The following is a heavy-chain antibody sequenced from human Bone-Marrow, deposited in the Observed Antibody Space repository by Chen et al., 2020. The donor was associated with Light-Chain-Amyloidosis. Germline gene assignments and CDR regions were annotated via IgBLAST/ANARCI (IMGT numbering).Heavy chain of an antibody. CDR3: ARRRDGYNFDY. CDR2: IYPDDSDA. V-gene: IGHV5-51*01. CDR1: GYPFPNYW. Sequence: EVQLEQSGPEVKKPGESLKISCKGSGYPFPNYWIGWVRQMPGKGLEWMGFIYPDDSDARYSPSFEGQVTISADKSITTAYLQWRSLKASDTAMYYCARRRDGYNFDYWGQGTLVTVSS. J-gene: IGHJ4*02. D-gene: IGHD5-12*01.